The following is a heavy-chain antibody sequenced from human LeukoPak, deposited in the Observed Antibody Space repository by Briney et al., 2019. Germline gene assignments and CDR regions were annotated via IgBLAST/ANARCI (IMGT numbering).Heavy chain of an antibody. CDR1: GFTFSDYY. CDR3: ARDGYYYDSSGSGGTYFDY. Sequence: PGGSLRLSCAASGFTFSDYYMSWIRQAPGKGLEWVSYISSSGSTIYYADSVRGRFTISRDNSKNTLYLQMNSLRAEDTAVYYCARDGYYYDSSGSGGTYFDYWGQGTLVTVSS. J-gene: IGHJ4*02. CDR2: ISSSGSTI. V-gene: IGHV3-11*04. D-gene: IGHD3-22*01.